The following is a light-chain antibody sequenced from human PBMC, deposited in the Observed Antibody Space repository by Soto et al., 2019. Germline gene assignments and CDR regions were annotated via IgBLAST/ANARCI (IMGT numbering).Light chain of an antibody. V-gene: IGKV1-9*01. Sequence: DIQLTQSPSFLSASVGDRVTITCRASQAISTFLAWYQQHPGTAPKRLIYDASNLQSGVPSRFSGSGCGTEFTLTICGLQPEDFATYYCQPVNNYPLCFGGGTEVEIK. CDR3: QPVNNYPLC. CDR1: QAISTF. CDR2: DAS. J-gene: IGKJ4*01.